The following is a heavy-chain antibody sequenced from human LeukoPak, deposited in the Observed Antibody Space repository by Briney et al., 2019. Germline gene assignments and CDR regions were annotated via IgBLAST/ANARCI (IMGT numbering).Heavy chain of an antibody. V-gene: IGHV3-74*01. CDR3: ARGRPHGNDY. Sequence: GGPLRLSCAASGFTFSSYWMNWVRQAPGKGLVWVSRIASDGSSTTYADSVKGRFSISRDNAKNTLYLQMNSLRVEDTAVYYCARGRPHGNDYWGQGTLVTVSS. D-gene: IGHD4-23*01. CDR2: IASDGSST. J-gene: IGHJ4*02. CDR1: GFTFSSYW.